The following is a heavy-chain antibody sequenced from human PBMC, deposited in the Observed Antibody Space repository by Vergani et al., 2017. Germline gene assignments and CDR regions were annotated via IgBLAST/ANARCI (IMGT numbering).Heavy chain of an antibody. CDR1: GFTFNSYA. V-gene: IGHV3-23*01. Sequence: QLLESGGGLIQPGGSLRLSCAASGFTFNSYAMTWVRQSPGKGLEWVSGINNNGGSTYYADSVKGRFTISRNNSKNMLNMQMTDLRAEDTATYYCAKVCGSTSCPYGGGAFDVWGHGTMVTVSS. CDR3: AKVCGSTSCPYGGGAFDV. J-gene: IGHJ3*01. CDR2: INNNGGST. D-gene: IGHD2-2*01.